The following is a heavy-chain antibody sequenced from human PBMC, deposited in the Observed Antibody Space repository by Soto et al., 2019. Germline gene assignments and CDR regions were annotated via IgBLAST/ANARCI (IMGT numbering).Heavy chain of an antibody. CDR3: ARGWYYDFWSGHTDYYYYGMDV. D-gene: IGHD3-3*01. V-gene: IGHV1-69*06. CDR1: GGTFSSYA. Sequence: SVKVSCKASGGTFSSYAISWVRQAPGQGLELMGGIIPIFGTANYAQKFQGRVTITADKSTSTAYMELSSLRSEDTAVYYCARGWYYDFWSGHTDYYYYGMDVWGQGTTVTVYS. CDR2: IIPIFGTA. J-gene: IGHJ6*02.